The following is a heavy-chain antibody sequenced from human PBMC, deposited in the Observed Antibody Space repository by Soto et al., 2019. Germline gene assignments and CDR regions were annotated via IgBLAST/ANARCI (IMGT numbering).Heavy chain of an antibody. Sequence: SETLSLTCTISGGPMTNYYCSWFRQPPGQGLEWIGYMGYNGFTRYNPSLISRVTISLDTSKNQLSPKLTSVTAADTAIYYCAHQTISYTLDVWGQGTTVTVSS. CDR2: MGYNGFT. J-gene: IGHJ6*02. V-gene: IGHV4-59*12. CDR1: GGPMTNYY. CDR3: AHQTISYTLDV. D-gene: IGHD3-3*01.